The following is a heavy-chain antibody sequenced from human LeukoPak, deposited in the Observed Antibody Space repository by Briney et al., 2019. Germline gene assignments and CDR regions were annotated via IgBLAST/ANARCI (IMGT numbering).Heavy chain of an antibody. CDR3: AAGYYGSGSSGYYYYYMDV. V-gene: IGHV1-58*02. CDR1: GFTFTSSA. Sequence: GASVKVSCKASGFTFTSSAMQWVRQARGQRLEWIGWIVVGSGNTNYAQKFQERVTITRDMSTSTAYMELSSLRSEDTAVYYCAAGYYGSGSSGYYYYYMDVWGKGTTVTISS. J-gene: IGHJ6*03. CDR2: IVVGSGNT. D-gene: IGHD3-10*01.